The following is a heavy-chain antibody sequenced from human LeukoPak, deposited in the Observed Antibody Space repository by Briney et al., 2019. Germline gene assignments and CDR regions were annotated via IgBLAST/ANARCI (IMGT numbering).Heavy chain of an antibody. V-gene: IGHV4-31*03. CDR1: GGSISSGGYY. Sequence: SQTLSLTCTVSGGSISSGGYYWSWIRQHPGKGLEWIGYIYYSGSTYYNPSLKSRVTISVDTSKNQFSLKLSSVTAADTAVYYCARVLRTMVRGAMGISDYWGQGTLSPSPQ. D-gene: IGHD3-10*01. CDR2: IYYSGST. CDR3: ARVLRTMVRGAMGISDY. J-gene: IGHJ4*02.